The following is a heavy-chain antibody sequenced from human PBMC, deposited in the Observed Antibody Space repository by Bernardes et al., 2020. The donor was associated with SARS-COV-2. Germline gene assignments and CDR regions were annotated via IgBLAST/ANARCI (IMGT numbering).Heavy chain of an antibody. J-gene: IGHJ4*02. Sequence: LSLTCAVYGESFSGYYWSWIRQPPGKGLEWIGEIHRSGSTNHNPSLKSRVTVSVDMSKNQFSLRLSSVTAADTAVYYCARSVGGAYRVFDYWGQGTLVIVSS. CDR3: ARSVGGAYRVFDY. CDR1: GESFSGYY. V-gene: IGHV4-34*01. CDR2: IHRSGST. D-gene: IGHD3-16*01.